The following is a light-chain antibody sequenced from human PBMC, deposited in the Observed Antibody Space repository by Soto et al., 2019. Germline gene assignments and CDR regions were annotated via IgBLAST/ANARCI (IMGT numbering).Light chain of an antibody. CDR1: QSVSRH. CDR3: QHYENSPIT. J-gene: IGKJ5*01. CDR2: DAS. V-gene: IGKV3-11*01. Sequence: EIVLTQSPATLSLSPGERATLSCRASQSVSRHLAWYQQKPGQAPRLLIYDASNRATGIPARFSGSGSGTDFTLTISRLEPEDFAMYYCQHYENSPITFGPGTRLEIK.